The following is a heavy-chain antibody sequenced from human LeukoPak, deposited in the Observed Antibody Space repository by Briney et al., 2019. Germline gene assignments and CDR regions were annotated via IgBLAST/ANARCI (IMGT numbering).Heavy chain of an antibody. J-gene: IGHJ6*02. CDR1: GFTFSSYA. Sequence: GRSLRLSCAASGFTFSSYAMHWVRQAPGKGLEWVAVISYDGSNKYYADSVKGRFTISRDNSKNTLYLQMNSLRAEDTAVYYCARDPSDAFYYYYGMDVWGQGTTVTVSS. D-gene: IGHD2-2*01. V-gene: IGHV3-30-3*01. CDR3: ARDPSDAFYYYYGMDV. CDR2: ISYDGSNK.